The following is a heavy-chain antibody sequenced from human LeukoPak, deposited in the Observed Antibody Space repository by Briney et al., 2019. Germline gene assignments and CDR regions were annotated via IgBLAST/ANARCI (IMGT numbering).Heavy chain of an antibody. CDR1: GFTFSSYA. CDR2: ISYDGSNK. D-gene: IGHD1-26*01. V-gene: IGHV3-30-3*01. CDR3: VRDAPEWEIPSDY. Sequence: PGGSLRLSCAASGFTFSSYAMHWVRQAPGKGLEWVAVISYDGSNKYYADSVKGRFTISRDNAKNTLYLQMNSLRAEDTAVYYCVRDAPEWEIPSDYWGQGTLVTVSS. J-gene: IGHJ4*02.